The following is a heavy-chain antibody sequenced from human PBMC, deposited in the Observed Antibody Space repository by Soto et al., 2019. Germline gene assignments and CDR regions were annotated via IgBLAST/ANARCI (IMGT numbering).Heavy chain of an antibody. Sequence: QVQLVQSGAEVKKPGSSVKVSCKASGGTFSSYAISWVRQAPGQGLEWMGGIIPIFGTANYAQKFQGRVTITADESTSTAYMELSSLRSGDTAVYYCARDQGPLDTAMVTYYWWFDPWGQGTLVTVSS. D-gene: IGHD5-18*01. CDR1: GGTFSSYA. CDR3: ARDQGPLDTAMVTYYWWFDP. CDR2: IIPIFGTA. V-gene: IGHV1-69*01. J-gene: IGHJ5*02.